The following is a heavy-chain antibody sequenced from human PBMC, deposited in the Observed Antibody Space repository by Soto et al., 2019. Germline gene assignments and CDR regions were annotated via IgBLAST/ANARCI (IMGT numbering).Heavy chain of an antibody. J-gene: IGHJ4*02. CDR1: GFTFSSYA. CDR2: ISGSGGST. Sequence: GGSLRLSCAASGFTFSSYAMSWVRQAPGKGLEWVSAISGSGGSTYYADSVKGRFTISRDNSKNTLYLQMNSLRAEDTAVYYCAKDGNYGYQHRYPEYYFDYWGQGTLVTVSS. V-gene: IGHV3-23*01. CDR3: AKDGNYGYQHRYPEYYFDY. D-gene: IGHD5-12*01.